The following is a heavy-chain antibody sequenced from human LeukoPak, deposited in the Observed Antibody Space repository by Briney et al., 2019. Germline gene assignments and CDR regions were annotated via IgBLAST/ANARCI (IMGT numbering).Heavy chain of an antibody. V-gene: IGHV1-69*01. CDR2: IIPIFGTA. J-gene: IGHJ4*02. D-gene: IGHD3-22*01. CDR3: ARGAMIAPSADY. Sequence: SVKVSCKASGGTFSSYAISWVRQAPGQGLEWMGGIIPIFGTANYAQKFQGRVTITADESTSTAYMELSSLRSEGTAVYYCARGAMIAPSADYWGQGTLVTVSS. CDR1: GGTFSSYA.